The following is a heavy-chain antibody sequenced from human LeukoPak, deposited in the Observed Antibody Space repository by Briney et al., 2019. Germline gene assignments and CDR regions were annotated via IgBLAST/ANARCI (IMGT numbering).Heavy chain of an antibody. CDR2: IYYSGSI. CDR3: ATISDYGDYGRHAFDI. V-gene: IGHV4-31*03. CDR1: GGSISSGGYY. J-gene: IGHJ3*02. Sequence: PSQTLSLTCTVSGGSISSGGYYWSWIRQHPGKGLEWIGYIYYSGSIYYNPSLKSRVTISVDTSKNQFSLKLSSVTAADTAVYYCATISDYGDYGRHAFDIWGQGTMVTVSS. D-gene: IGHD4-17*01.